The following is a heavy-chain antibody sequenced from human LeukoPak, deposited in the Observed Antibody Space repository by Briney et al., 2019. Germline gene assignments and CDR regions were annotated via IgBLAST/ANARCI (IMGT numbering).Heavy chain of an antibody. CDR2: IYTSGST. J-gene: IGHJ4*02. CDR1: GGSISSGSYY. V-gene: IGHV4-61*02. CDR3: ARRDDSSGYHKIFDY. D-gene: IGHD3-22*01. Sequence: SETLSLTCTVSGGSISSGSYYWSWIRQPAGKGLEWIGRIYTSGSTNYNPSLKSRVIISVDKSKNQFSLKLSSLTAADTAVYYCARRDDSSGYHKIFDYWGPGTLVTVSS.